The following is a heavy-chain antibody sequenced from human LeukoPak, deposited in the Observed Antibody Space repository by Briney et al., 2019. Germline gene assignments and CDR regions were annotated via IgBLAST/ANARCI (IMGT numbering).Heavy chain of an antibody. Sequence: SETLSLTCTVSGGSISSYYWSWIRQPPGKGLEWIGYIYYSGSTNYNPSLKSRVTISVDTSKNQFSLKLSSVTAADTAVYYCARNFWSGGWFDPWGQGTLVTVSS. CDR1: GGSISSYY. CDR2: IYYSGST. J-gene: IGHJ5*02. V-gene: IGHV4-59*08. D-gene: IGHD3-3*01. CDR3: ARNFWSGGWFDP.